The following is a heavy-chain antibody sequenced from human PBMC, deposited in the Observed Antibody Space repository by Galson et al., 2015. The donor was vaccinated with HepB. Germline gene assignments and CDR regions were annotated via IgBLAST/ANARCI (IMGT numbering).Heavy chain of an antibody. V-gene: IGHV3-30*18. CDR3: AKALYSSSFLFDY. CDR2: ISYDGSNK. Sequence: SLRLSCAASGFTFSSYGMHWVRKAPGKGLEWVAVISYDGSNKYYADSVKGRFTISRDNSKNTLYLQMNSLRAEDTAVYYCAKALYSSSFLFDYWGQGTLVTVSS. D-gene: IGHD6-6*01. CDR1: GFTFSSYG. J-gene: IGHJ4*02.